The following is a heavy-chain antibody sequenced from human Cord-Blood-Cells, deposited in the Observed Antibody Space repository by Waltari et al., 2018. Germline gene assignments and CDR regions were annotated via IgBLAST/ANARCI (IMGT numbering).Heavy chain of an antibody. CDR1: GYTLTELS. D-gene: IGHD3-10*01. Sequence: QVQLVQAGAEVKKPGASVKVSCKVSGYTLTELSMHWVRQAPGKGLEWMGGFDPEDGETIYAQKFQGRVTMTEDTSTDTAYMELSSLRSEDTAVYYCATAYYYGSGSYYNFDYWGQGTLVTVSS. CDR2: FDPEDGET. CDR3: ATAYYYGSGSYYNFDY. V-gene: IGHV1-24*01. J-gene: IGHJ4*02.